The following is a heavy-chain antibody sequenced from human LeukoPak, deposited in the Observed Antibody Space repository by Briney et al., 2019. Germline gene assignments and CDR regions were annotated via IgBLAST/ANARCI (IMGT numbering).Heavy chain of an antibody. V-gene: IGHV1-69*05. D-gene: IGHD6-13*01. CDR1: GGTFSSYA. Sequence: SVKVSCKASGGTFSSYAISWVRQAPGQGLEWMGRIIPIFGTANYAQKFKGRVTITTDESPSTAYMELSSLRSEDTAVHYCARDPSSSWSYNWFDPWGQGTLVTVSS. CDR2: IIPIFGTA. CDR3: ARDPSSSWSYNWFDP. J-gene: IGHJ5*02.